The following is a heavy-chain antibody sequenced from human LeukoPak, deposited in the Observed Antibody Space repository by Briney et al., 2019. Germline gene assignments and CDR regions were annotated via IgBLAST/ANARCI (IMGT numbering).Heavy chain of an antibody. J-gene: IGHJ4*02. Sequence: SETLSLTCTVSGVSISSGGYYWSWIRQHPGKGLEWIGYIYYSGSTYYNPSLKSRVTISVDTSKNQFSLKLSSVTAADTAVYYCARDSNSWVGVARDSLWGQGTLVTVSS. V-gene: IGHV4-31*03. CDR2: IYYSGST. D-gene: IGHD6-13*01. CDR3: ARDSNSWVGVARDSL. CDR1: GVSISSGGYY.